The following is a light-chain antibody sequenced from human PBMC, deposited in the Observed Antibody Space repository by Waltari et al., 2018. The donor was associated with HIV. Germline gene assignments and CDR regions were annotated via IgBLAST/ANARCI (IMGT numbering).Light chain of an antibody. CDR2: DNH. J-gene: IGLJ3*02. CDR1: SSNLANNY. CDR3: GTWDSSLNAGV. Sequence: QSMLTQPPSVSAAPGQKVTISCSGSSSNLANNYVSWYQHLPGAAPKLVIDDNHNRPSGIPGRFPGSKSGASATLVITGLQTGDEGGYYCGTWDSSLNAGVFGGGTKLTVL. V-gene: IGLV1-51*01.